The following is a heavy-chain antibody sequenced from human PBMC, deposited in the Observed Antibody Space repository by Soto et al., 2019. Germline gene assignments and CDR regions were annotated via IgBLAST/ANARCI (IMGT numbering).Heavy chain of an antibody. CDR2: IYYSGST. Sequence: SETLSLTCTVYGGSISSYYWSWIRQPPGKGLEWIGYIYYSGSTNYNPSLKSRVTISVDTSKNQFSLKLSSVTAADTAVYYCARYGAEDYYYYGMDVWGQGTTVTVSS. D-gene: IGHD2-8*01. V-gene: IGHV4-59*01. J-gene: IGHJ6*02. CDR3: ARYGAEDYYYYGMDV. CDR1: GGSISSYY.